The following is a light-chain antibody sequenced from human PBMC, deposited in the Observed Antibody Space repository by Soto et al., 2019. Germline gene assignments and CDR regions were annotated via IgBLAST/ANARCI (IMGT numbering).Light chain of an antibody. CDR2: RTN. V-gene: IGLV7-43*01. CDR3: VLLCSGEWV. CDR1: TGAVTSDYY. J-gene: IGLJ3*02. Sequence: QTMVTQEPSLTVSPGGTVTLTCALTTGAVTSDYYPNWFQRKPGQALRTLIYRTNNKHSWTPARFSGSLLGGKAALTLSGVQPEDEADYYCVLLCSGEWVFGGGTQVTVL.